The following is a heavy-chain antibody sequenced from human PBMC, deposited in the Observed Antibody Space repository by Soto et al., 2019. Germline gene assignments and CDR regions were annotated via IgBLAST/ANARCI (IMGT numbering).Heavy chain of an antibody. D-gene: IGHD2-2*01. V-gene: IGHV3-48*01. CDR2: ISSSSSTI. J-gene: IGHJ6*02. CDR1: GFTFSSYS. CDR3: ARDIVVVPAATADFGYYYYGLDV. Sequence: GGSLRLSCAASGFTFSSYSMNWVRQAPGKGLEWVSYISSSSSTIYYADSVKGRFTISRDNSKNTLYLQMNSLRAEDTAVYYCARDIVVVPAATADFGYYYYGLDVWGQGTTVTVSS.